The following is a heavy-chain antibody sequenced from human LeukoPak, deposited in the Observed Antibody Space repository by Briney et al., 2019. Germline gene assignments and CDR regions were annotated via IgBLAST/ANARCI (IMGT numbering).Heavy chain of an antibody. V-gene: IGHV3-23*01. J-gene: IGHJ6*03. CDR2: ISGSGGST. Sequence: PGGSLRLSCAASGFTFSSYAMSWVRQAPGKGLEWVSAISGSGGSTYYADSVKGRFTISRDNSKNTLYLQMNSLRAEDTAVYYCAKDAVVTAWNYYYYYMDVWGKGTTVTVSS. CDR1: GFTFSSYA. D-gene: IGHD2-21*02. CDR3: AKDAVVTAWNYYYYYMDV.